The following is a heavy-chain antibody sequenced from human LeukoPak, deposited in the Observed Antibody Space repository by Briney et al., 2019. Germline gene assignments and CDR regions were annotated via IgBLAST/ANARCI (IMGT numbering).Heavy chain of an antibody. D-gene: IGHD3-22*01. J-gene: IGHJ3*02. CDR3: ARDSHKFDSSGYYPDAFDI. V-gene: IGHV3-48*03. Sequence: PGGSLRLSCAPSTLTLSSYEMNWVRQAPGKGLGWVSYISSSGSSIYYADSVKGRFTISRDNAKKSLYLQMHSLRAEDTAVYYCARDSHKFDSSGYYPDAFDIWGQGTMVTVSS. CDR2: ISSSGSSI. CDR1: TLTLSSYE.